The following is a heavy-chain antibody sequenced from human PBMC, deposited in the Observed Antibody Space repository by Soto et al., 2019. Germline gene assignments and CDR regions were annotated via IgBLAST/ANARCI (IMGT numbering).Heavy chain of an antibody. Sequence: QVPLVQSGAEEKKPGASVKVSCKASGYTFTSYAMHWVRQAPGQRLEWMGWINAGNGNTKYSQKFQGRVTITRDTSASTAYMELSSLRSEDTAVYYCARDGARRSSSFYYYYYGMDVWGQGTTVTVSS. V-gene: IGHV1-3*05. CDR3: ARDGARRSSSFYYYYYGMDV. CDR1: GYTFTSYA. J-gene: IGHJ6*02. D-gene: IGHD6-6*01. CDR2: INAGNGNT.